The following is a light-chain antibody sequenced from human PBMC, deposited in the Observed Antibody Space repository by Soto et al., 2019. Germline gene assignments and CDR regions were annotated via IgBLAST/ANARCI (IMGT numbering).Light chain of an antibody. V-gene: IGKV3-20*01. CDR1: ESLSPHS. CDR3: MQSLHLPWT. J-gene: IGKJ1*01. CDR2: GPS. Sequence: IVLTQSPGTLSLSPGETATLSCRASESLSPHSIAWYQQKPGQAPRLLIYGPSGRATGIPDRISGSGSGTDFTLKISRVETEDVGVYYCMQSLHLPWTFGQGTKVE.